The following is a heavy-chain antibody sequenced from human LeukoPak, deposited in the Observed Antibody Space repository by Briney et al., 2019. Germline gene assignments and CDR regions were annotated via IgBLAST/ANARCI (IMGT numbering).Heavy chain of an antibody. CDR1: GYTFTTYD. V-gene: IGHV1-8*01. CDR2: ANPNSGNT. D-gene: IGHD1-1*01. Sequence: GASVNVSCKASGYTFTTYDINCVRQATGQGREWMVGANPNSGNTGYAQKFQGRVTVTRNTSISTAYMELSSLTSEDTAVYYCARGVGTLVSWGQGTLVTVSS. J-gene: IGHJ5*02. CDR3: ARGVGTLVS.